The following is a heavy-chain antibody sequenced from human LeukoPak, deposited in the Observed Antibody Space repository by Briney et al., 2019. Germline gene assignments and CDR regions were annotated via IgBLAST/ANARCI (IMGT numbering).Heavy chain of an antibody. CDR1: GFTFDDYA. J-gene: IGHJ1*01. CDR3: AKDIAAVAGTTSNFQH. V-gene: IGHV3-43D*03. Sequence: GGSLRPSCAASGFTFDDYAMHWVRQAPGKGLEWVSRISWDGGSTYYADSVKGRFTISRDNSKNSLYLHMNRLRAEDTAVYYCAKDIAAVAGTTSNFQHWGQGTLVTVSS. CDR2: ISWDGGST. D-gene: IGHD6-19*01.